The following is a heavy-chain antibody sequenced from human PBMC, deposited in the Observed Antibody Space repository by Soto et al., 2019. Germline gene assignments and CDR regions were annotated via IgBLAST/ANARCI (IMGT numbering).Heavy chain of an antibody. CDR3: AKELGITIFGVAHY. D-gene: IGHD3-3*01. V-gene: IGHV3-23*01. CDR1: GLTFRSYA. CDR2: ISGSGGST. Sequence: GGSLRLSCAASGLTFRSYAMSWVRKTPGKGLEWVSAISGSGGSTYYADSVKGRFTISRDNSKNTLYLQMNSLRAEDTAVYYCAKELGITIFGVAHYRGQGTLVTVSS. J-gene: IGHJ4*02.